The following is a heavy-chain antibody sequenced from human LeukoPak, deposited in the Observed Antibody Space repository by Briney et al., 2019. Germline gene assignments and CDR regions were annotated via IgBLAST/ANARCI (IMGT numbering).Heavy chain of an antibody. Sequence: GGSLRLSCVGSGFSFRSHWVNWVRQSPGKGLEWVANIKPDGSDKYYVDSARGRFTVSRDNAKNSAFLQMNSLRAEDTAIYYCATISAQTFDIWGQGTLVSLSS. CDR3: ATISAQTFDI. D-gene: IGHD5-24*01. J-gene: IGHJ3*02. CDR1: GFSFRSHW. V-gene: IGHV3-7*01. CDR2: IKPDGSDK.